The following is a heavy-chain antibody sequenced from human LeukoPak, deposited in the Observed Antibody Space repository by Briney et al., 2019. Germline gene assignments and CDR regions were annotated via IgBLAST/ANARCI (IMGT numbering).Heavy chain of an antibody. D-gene: IGHD6-13*01. V-gene: IGHV1-3*01. J-gene: IGHJ4*02. CDR2: INAGNGNT. Sequence: GASVKVSCKASGYTFTNYLIHWVRQAPGQSLEWMGWINAGNGNTKYLQKFQGRVTITRDTSASTAYMELSSLRSEDTAVYYCARDFLIEAVSSGGLDYWGQGTLVTVSS. CDR1: GYTFTNYL. CDR3: ARDFLIEAVSSGGLDY.